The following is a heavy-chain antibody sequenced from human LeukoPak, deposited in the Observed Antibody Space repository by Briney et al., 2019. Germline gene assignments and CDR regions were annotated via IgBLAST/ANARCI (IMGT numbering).Heavy chain of an antibody. CDR1: RFTFSSYG. CDR3: AKFGGDY. J-gene: IGHJ4*02. Sequence: GGSLRLSCAASRFTFSSYGMHWVRQAPGKGLEWVAFIRYDGSNKYYADSVKGRFTISRDNSKNTLYLQMNSLRAEDTAVYYCAKFGGDYWGQGTLVTVSS. V-gene: IGHV3-30*02. D-gene: IGHD4-23*01. CDR2: IRYDGSNK.